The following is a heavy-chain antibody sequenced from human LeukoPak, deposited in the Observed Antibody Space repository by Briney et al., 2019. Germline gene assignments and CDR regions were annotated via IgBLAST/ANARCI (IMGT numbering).Heavy chain of an antibody. J-gene: IGHJ5*02. CDR3: AGPWDQVGFDP. CDR1: GYTFTGYY. D-gene: IGHD1-26*01. V-gene: IGHV1-2*02. CDR2: FYPKTGGT. Sequence: ASVPVSCKASGYTFTGYYLHWVRQAPGQGLEWMGWFYPKTGGTSYAQKFQGRVTTTRDTSISTAYMELIGLRSDDTAVYYCAGPWDQVGFDPWGQGTLVSVSS.